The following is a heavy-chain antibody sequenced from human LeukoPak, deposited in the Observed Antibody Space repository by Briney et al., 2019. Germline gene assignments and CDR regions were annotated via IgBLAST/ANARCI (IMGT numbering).Heavy chain of an antibody. CDR1: GYTFNNYY. Sequence: ASVKVSCKSSGYTFNNYYIHWVRQAPGQGLEWMGIINPSGGSTNYAQKFQDRVTMTRDTSTSTVYMELRSLRSDDTAVYYCARDYGPYCGGDCYHNFDYWGQGTLVTVSS. D-gene: IGHD2-21*02. V-gene: IGHV1-46*02. CDR3: ARDYGPYCGGDCYHNFDY. J-gene: IGHJ4*02. CDR2: INPSGGST.